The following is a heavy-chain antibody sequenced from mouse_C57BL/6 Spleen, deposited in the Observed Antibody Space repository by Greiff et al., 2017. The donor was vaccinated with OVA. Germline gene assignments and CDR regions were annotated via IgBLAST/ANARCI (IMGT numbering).Heavy chain of an antibody. CDR2: INPNNGGT. D-gene: IGHD1-1*01. CDR3: AREGTTVVARDYFDY. V-gene: IGHV1-26*01. CDR1: GYTFTDYY. Sequence: VQLQQSGPELVKPGASVKISCKASGYTFTDYYMNWVKQSHGKSLEWIGDINPNNGGTSYNQKFKGKATLTVDKSSSTAYMELRSLTSEDSAVYYCAREGTTVVARDYFDYWGQGTTLTVSS. J-gene: IGHJ2*01.